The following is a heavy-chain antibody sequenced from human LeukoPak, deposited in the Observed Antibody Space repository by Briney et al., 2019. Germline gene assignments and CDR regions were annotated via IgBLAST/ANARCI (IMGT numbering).Heavy chain of an antibody. CDR3: ARSDYGGNSGDY. V-gene: IGHV1-69*13. CDR2: IIPIFGTA. Sequence: GASVKVSCKASGGTFSSYAISWVRQAPGRGLEWMGGIIPIFGTANYAQKFQGRVTITADESTSTAYMELSSLRSEDTAVYYCARSDYGGNSGDYWGQGTLVTVSS. J-gene: IGHJ4*02. CDR1: GGTFSSYA. D-gene: IGHD4-23*01.